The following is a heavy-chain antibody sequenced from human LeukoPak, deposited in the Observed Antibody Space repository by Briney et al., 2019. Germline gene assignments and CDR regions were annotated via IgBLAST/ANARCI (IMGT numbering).Heavy chain of an antibody. V-gene: IGHV4-61*02. CDR2: IYTSGST. D-gene: IGHD1-26*01. Sequence: SETLSLTCIVSGGSISSAGYYWSWIRQPAGKGLEWIGRIYTSGSTNYNPSLKSRVTMSVDTSKNQFSLKLSSVTAADTAVYYCARDVGATPVGWGQGTLVTVSS. CDR3: ARDVGATPVG. J-gene: IGHJ4*02. CDR1: GGSISSAGYY.